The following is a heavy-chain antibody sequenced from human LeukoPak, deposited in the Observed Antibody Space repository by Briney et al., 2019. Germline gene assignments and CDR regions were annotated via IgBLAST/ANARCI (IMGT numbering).Heavy chain of an antibody. V-gene: IGHV1-18*01. J-gene: IGHJ4*02. CDR1: GYTFTSYG. Sequence: ASVKVSCKASGYTFTSYGISWVRQAPGQGLEWMGWISAYNGNTNYAQKLQGRVTMTTDTSTSTASMELRSLRSDDTAVYYCARDLEGYCGSTSCYSISHSNDYWGQGTLVTVSS. D-gene: IGHD2-2*01. CDR3: ARDLEGYCGSTSCYSISHSNDY. CDR2: ISAYNGNT.